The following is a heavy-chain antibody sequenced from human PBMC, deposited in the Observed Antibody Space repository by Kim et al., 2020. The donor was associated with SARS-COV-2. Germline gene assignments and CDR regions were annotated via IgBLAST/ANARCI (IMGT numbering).Heavy chain of an antibody. Sequence: SETLSLTCTVSGGSISSSSYYWGWIRQPPGKGLEWIGSIYYSGSTYYNPSLKSRVTISVDTSKNQFSLKLSSVTAADTAVYYCARTAIAVAGSIRYYYYYMDVWGKGTTVTVSS. CDR3: ARTAIAVAGSIRYYYYYMDV. V-gene: IGHV4-39*01. CDR2: IYYSGST. J-gene: IGHJ6*03. D-gene: IGHD6-19*01. CDR1: GGSISSSSYY.